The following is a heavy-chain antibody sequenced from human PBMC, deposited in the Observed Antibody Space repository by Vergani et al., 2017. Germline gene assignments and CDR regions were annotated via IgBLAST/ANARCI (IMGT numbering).Heavy chain of an antibody. CDR1: GSTFTSSS. CDR3: AGVRDYSSSDMGFDY. J-gene: IGHJ4*02. Sequence: QMQLVQSGPEVKTPGTSVKVSCKASGSTFTSSSVQWVRQPRGKRLEWIGWIVVGSGNTNYAQKFQKRVTITRDMSTSTAYMELSSPGSEDTAVYYCAGVRDYSSSDMGFDYWGQGTLVTVSS. V-gene: IGHV1-58*01. CDR2: IVVGSGNT. D-gene: IGHD6-13*01.